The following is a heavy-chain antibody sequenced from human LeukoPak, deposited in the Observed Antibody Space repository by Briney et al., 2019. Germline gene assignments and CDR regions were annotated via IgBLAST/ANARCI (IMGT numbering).Heavy chain of an antibody. CDR2: IYTSGST. J-gene: IGHJ6*03. Sequence: SETLSLTCTVSGGSFISYYWSCIRQPAGTGLEWIGRIYTSGSTNYNPSLKSRVTMSVDTSKNQFSLKLSSVTAADTAVYYCATRETGSYYYYMDVWGKGTTVTVSS. V-gene: IGHV4-4*07. CDR3: ATRETGSYYYYMDV. CDR1: GGSFISYY. D-gene: IGHD1-1*01.